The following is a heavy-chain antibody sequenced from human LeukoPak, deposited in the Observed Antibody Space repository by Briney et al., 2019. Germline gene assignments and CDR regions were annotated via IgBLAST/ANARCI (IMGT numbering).Heavy chain of an antibody. V-gene: IGHV1-69*05. Sequence: SVKVSCKASGGTFSSYAISWVRQAPGQGLEWMGGIIPIFGTANYAQKFQGRVTITTDESTSTAYMELSSLGSEDTAVYYCARCYYDSSGYYRLDYWGQGTLVTVSS. CDR1: GGTFSSYA. J-gene: IGHJ4*02. CDR2: IIPIFGTA. CDR3: ARCYYDSSGYYRLDY. D-gene: IGHD3-22*01.